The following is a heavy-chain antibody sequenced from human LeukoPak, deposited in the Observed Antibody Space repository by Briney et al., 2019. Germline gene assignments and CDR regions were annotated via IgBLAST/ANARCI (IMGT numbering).Heavy chain of an antibody. CDR2: ISAYNGNT. V-gene: IGHV1-18*01. CDR3: AREDGWFGELIRFDP. CDR1: GYTFTSYG. J-gene: IGHJ5*02. Sequence: ASVKVSCKASGYTFTSYGISWVRQAPGQGLEWMGWISAYNGNTNYAQKLQGRVTMTTDTSTSTAYMELRSLRSDDTAVYYCAREDGWFGELIRFDPWGQGTLVTVSS. D-gene: IGHD3-10*01.